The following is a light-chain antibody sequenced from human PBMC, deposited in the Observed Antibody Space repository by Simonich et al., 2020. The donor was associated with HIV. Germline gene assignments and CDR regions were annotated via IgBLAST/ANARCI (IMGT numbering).Light chain of an antibody. CDR3: QQYNNYRT. CDR1: QTISTW. J-gene: IGKJ1*01. V-gene: IGKV1-5*03. Sequence: DIQMTQSPSTLSASVGDRVTITCRASQTISTWLAWYQQKPGKAPKLLIYKASNLESGGPSRFSGSGSGTEFTLTISSLQPDDFATYYCQQYNNYRTFGQGTKVEIK. CDR2: KAS.